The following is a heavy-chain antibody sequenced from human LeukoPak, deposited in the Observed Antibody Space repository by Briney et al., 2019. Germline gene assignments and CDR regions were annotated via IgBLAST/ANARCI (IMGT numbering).Heavy chain of an antibody. V-gene: IGHV3-23*01. J-gene: IGHJ4*02. CDR1: GFTFRIYA. Sequence: GGSLRLSCAASGFTFRIYAMSWVRQAPGKGLEWVSVISGSGGSTDYADSVKGRFTISRDNSKNTLYLQMNSLRAEDTAVYYCARELIAAADTGDYWGQGTLVTVSS. CDR2: ISGSGGST. CDR3: ARELIAAADTGDY. D-gene: IGHD6-13*01.